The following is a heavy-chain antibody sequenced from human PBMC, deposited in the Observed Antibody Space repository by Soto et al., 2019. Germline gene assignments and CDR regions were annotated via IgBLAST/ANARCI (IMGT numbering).Heavy chain of an antibody. V-gene: IGHV1-69*12. D-gene: IGHD5-12*01. CDR2: IISMFGTP. CDR1: GATFSISA. Sequence: QVQLVQSGAELKKPGSSVKVSCRASGATFSISAFNWVRQAPGQGLEWMGGIISMFGTPNYSQKFQGRVTISADESTSTGYMELNNLRSDDTAIYYCARDLGGGYEPGDYWGQGTQVTVSS. J-gene: IGHJ4*02. CDR3: ARDLGGGYEPGDY.